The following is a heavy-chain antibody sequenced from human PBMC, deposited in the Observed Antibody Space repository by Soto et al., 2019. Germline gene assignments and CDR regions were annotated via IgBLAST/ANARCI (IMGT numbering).Heavy chain of an antibody. CDR2: ISAYNGQT. J-gene: IGHJ5*02. CDR3: AGGPPEFWNCYFFEP. V-gene: IGHV1-18*01. CDR1: GYPFDTYG. Sequence: GASVKVSCKASGYPFDTYGINWVRQAPGQRPEWMGWISAYNGQTDYAQNFQGRVTMATDTSTNTAYMELRNLRSDDTAVYYCAGGPPEFWNCYFFEPWGTGTLVTVS. D-gene: IGHD2-21*01.